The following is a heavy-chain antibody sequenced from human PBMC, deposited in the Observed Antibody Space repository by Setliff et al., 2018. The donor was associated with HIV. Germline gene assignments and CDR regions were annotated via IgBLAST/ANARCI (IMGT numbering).Heavy chain of an antibody. Sequence: SETLSLTCAVYGGSFNDYYWTWIRQPPGKGLEWIGCIYTSGNTNYDPSLKSRVTISVDTSKNQFSLKLASVTAADTAVYFCARRSDWFDPWGQGTLVTVSS. V-gene: IGHV4-4*09. CDR3: ARRSDWFDP. CDR1: GGSFNDYY. CDR2: IYTSGNT. J-gene: IGHJ5*02.